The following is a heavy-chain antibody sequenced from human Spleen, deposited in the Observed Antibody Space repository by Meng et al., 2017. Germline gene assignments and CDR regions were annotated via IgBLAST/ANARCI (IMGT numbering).Heavy chain of an antibody. CDR2: ITTSGNI. Sequence: SEPLSLTCSVSGCSISGYYWSWVRQPPGNRLEWMSYITTSGNIEYNPSLQSRVTISLDTSKHQISLKLRSVTAADTAVYFCARGVYGAYFDHWGQGTLVTVSS. CDR1: GCSISGYY. J-gene: IGHJ4*02. CDR3: ARGVYGAYFDH. V-gene: IGHV4-4*08. D-gene: IGHD5/OR15-5a*01.